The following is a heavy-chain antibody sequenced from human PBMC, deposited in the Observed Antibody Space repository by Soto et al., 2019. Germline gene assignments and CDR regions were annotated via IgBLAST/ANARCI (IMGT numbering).Heavy chain of an antibody. D-gene: IGHD7-27*01. CDR1: GGSVSSGSFY. Sequence: SETLSLTCTVSGGSVSSGSFYWTWIRQPPGKGLEWIGYIYNSETTNYNPSLKRRVTMLLDTSKNQFSLILTSVTAADTAVYYCARDRILGGLDVWGQGTTVTVSS. V-gene: IGHV4-61*01. CDR3: ARDRILGGLDV. J-gene: IGHJ6*02. CDR2: IYNSETT.